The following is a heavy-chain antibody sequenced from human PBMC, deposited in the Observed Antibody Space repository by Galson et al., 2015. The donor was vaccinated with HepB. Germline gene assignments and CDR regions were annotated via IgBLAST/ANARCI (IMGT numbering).Heavy chain of an antibody. CDR1: GHSFRNYW. Sequence: KVSCKASGHSFRNYWIGWVRQMPGKGLECMGIIYPGDSETRYSPSFQGQVTLSADKSTNTAYLQWSSLKASDTAMYYCARLGHEGYHYYGMDVWGQGTTVTVSS. CDR3: ARLGHEGYHYYGMDV. J-gene: IGHJ6*02. CDR2: IYPGDSET. V-gene: IGHV5-51*01. D-gene: IGHD2-2*01.